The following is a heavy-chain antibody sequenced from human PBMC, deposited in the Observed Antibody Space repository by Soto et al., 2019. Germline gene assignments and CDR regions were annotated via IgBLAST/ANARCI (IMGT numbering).Heavy chain of an antibody. V-gene: IGHV4-31*02. CDR1: Y. CDR3: AREGYCRGGSCYSPIYYFDY. Sequence: YWCLIREPPGKGLEWVGYIYYRGSTYYNPSLESRVAISVDTSKNQFSLKLSSVTAADTAVYYCAREGYCRGGSCYSPIYYFDYWGQGTLVTVS. CDR2: IYYRGST. D-gene: IGHD2-15*01. J-gene: IGHJ4*02.